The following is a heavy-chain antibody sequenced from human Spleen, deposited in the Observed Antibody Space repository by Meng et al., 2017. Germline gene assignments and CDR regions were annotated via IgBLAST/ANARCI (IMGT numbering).Heavy chain of an antibody. CDR3: ARGGSGSYYYFDY. D-gene: IGHD3-10*01. CDR2: IIPIFGTA. Sequence: SVKVSCKASGGTFSSYPISWVRQAPGQGLEWMGGIIPIFGTANYAQKFQGRVTITADESTSTAYMELSSLRSEDTAVYYCARGGSGSYYYFDYWGQGTLVTVSS. J-gene: IGHJ4*02. V-gene: IGHV1-69*13. CDR1: GGTFSSYP.